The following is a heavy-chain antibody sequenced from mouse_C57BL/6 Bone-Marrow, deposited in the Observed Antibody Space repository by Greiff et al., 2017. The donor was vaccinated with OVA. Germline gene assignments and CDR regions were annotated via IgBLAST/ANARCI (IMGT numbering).Heavy chain of an antibody. D-gene: IGHD1-1*01. CDR1: GYTFTSYG. V-gene: IGHV1-81*01. J-gene: IGHJ2*01. Sequence: VQLQQSGAELARPGASVKLSCKASGYTFTSYGISWVKQRTGQGLEWIGEIYPRSCNTYYNEKFKGKATLTADKSSSTAYMELRSLTSEDSAVYFCARLGYYGSSYGYWGQGTTLTVSS. CDR2: IYPRSCNT. CDR3: ARLGYYGSSYGY.